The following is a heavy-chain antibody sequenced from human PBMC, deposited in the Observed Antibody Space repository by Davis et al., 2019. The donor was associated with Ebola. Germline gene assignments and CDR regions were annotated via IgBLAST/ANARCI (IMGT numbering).Heavy chain of an antibody. CDR1: GFTFSSYA. J-gene: IGHJ6*02. V-gene: IGHV3-23*01. CDR2: ISGSGGST. Sequence: GESLKISCAASGFTFSSYAMSWVRQAPGKGLEWVSAISGSGGSTYYADSVKGRFTISRDNSKNTLYLQMNSLRAEDTAVYYCAQGYSGYDGYYYYGMDVWGQGTTVTVSS. D-gene: IGHD5-12*01. CDR3: AQGYSGYDGYYYYGMDV.